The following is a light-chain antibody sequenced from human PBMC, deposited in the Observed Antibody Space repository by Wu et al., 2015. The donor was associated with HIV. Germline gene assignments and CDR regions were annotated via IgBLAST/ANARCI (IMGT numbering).Light chain of an antibody. J-gene: IGKJ4*01. CDR1: QSVSSN. V-gene: IGKV3-15*01. Sequence: EIVMTQSPATLSVSPGERATLSCRASQSVSSNLAWYQQKPGQAPRLLIYGASTRATGIPARFSGSGSGTDFTLTINRLEPEDFAVYYCQQYGNSPFTFGGGTKVEIK. CDR3: QQYGNSPFT. CDR2: GAS.